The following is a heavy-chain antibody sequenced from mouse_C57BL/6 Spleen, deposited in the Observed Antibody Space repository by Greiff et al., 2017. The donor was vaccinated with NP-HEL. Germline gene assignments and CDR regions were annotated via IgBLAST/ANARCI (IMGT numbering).Heavy chain of an antibody. Sequence: QVQLQQSGPELVKPGASVKISCKASGYAFSSSWMNWVKQRPGKGLEWIGRIYPGDGDTNYNGKFKGKATLTADKSSSTAYMQLSSLTSEDSAVYFCAREEEAYYGYDFDYWGQGTTLTVSS. CDR1: GYAFSSSW. J-gene: IGHJ2*01. V-gene: IGHV1-82*01. CDR2: IYPGDGDT. D-gene: IGHD2-9*01. CDR3: AREEEAYYGYDFDY.